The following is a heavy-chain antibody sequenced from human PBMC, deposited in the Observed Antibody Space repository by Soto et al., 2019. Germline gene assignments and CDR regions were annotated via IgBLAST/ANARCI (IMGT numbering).Heavy chain of an antibody. CDR2: IRKDGSKR. CDR3: ARDVSPGSSGLYFEAFDM. CDR1: EFAFSSYW. Sequence: EVQLVESGGGLVQPGGSLTLSCAASEFAFSSYWMTWVRQAPGKGLEWVANIRKDGSKRSYLDSVRCRFTISRDNSKNSLYLQMNSLRAEDTALYFCARDVSPGSSGLYFEAFDMWGQGTMVTVSS. D-gene: IGHD6-25*01. V-gene: IGHV3-7*05. J-gene: IGHJ3*02.